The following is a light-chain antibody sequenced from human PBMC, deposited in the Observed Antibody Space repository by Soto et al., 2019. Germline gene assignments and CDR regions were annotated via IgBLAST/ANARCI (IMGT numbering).Light chain of an antibody. V-gene: IGKV3-20*01. Sequence: EIVLTQSPGTLSLSPGERATLSCRASQSVSSSYLAWYQQKPGQAPRHLIYGASSRATGIPDRFSGSGSGTDFTLTISRLEPEDFAVYYCQQYGSSPPFTFGPRTKVDIK. CDR2: GAS. CDR1: QSVSSSY. CDR3: QQYGSSPPFT. J-gene: IGKJ3*01.